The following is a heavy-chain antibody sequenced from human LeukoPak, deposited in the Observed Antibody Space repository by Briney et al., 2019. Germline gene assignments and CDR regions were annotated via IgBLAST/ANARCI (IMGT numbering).Heavy chain of an antibody. CDR1: GYTFTSYG. D-gene: IGHD2-2*02. V-gene: IGHV1-18*01. J-gene: IGHJ4*02. CDR2: ISAYNGNT. Sequence: ASVKVSCKASGYTFTSYGISWVRQAPGQGLEWMGWISAYNGNTNYAQKLQGRVTMTTDTSTSTAYMELRSLRSDDTAVYYCARAQYCSSTSCYTGEDFDYWGQGTLVAVSS. CDR3: ARAQYCSSTSCYTGEDFDY.